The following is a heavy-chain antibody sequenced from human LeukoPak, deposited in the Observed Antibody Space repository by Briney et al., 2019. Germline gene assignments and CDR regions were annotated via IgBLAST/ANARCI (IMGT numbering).Heavy chain of an antibody. V-gene: IGHV3-7*01. J-gene: IGHJ4*02. Sequence: GGSLRLSCAASGFTLNTYWMSWVRQAPGKGLEWVGNINQDGSDKYYVDSVGGRFTISRDNDKNSLYLLMSSLRADDTAVYYCARGRCNSGWVPDYFDYWGQGTLVTVSS. D-gene: IGHD6-19*01. CDR3: ARGRCNSGWVPDYFDY. CDR2: INQDGSDK. CDR1: GFTLNTYW.